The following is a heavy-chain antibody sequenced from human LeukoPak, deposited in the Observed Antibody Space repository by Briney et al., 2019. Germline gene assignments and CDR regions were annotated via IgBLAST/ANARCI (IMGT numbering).Heavy chain of an antibody. J-gene: IGHJ4*02. CDR1: GFTFSSYS. V-gene: IGHV3-48*04. CDR3: ARDLRSYYGSGSYEFDY. CDR2: ISSSSSTI. Sequence: GGSLRLSCAASGFTFSSYSMNWVSQAPGKGLEWVSYISSSSSTIYYADSVKGRFTISRDNAKNSLYLQMNSLRAEDTAVYYCARDLRSYYGSGSYEFDYWGQGTLVTVSS. D-gene: IGHD3-10*01.